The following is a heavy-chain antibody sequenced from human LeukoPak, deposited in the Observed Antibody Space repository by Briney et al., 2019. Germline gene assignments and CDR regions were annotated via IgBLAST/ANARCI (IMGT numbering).Heavy chain of an antibody. Sequence: GGSLRLSCAASGFTFSTYSMSWVRQAPGKGLEWVSSIGLSRNCIYYADSVKGRFTISRDNSKNTLYLQMNNLTVEDTAVYYCATPYGAGSYKDAFDLWGPGTRVIVSS. J-gene: IGHJ3*01. CDR1: GFTFSTYS. V-gene: IGHV3-21*04. D-gene: IGHD3-10*01. CDR2: IGLSRNCI. CDR3: ATPYGAGSYKDAFDL.